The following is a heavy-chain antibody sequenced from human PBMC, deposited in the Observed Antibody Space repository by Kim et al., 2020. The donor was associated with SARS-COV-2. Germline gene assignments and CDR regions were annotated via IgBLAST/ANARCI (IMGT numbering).Heavy chain of an antibody. Sequence: YTSARAKYNPSRQSRVTMSVDMSKNQFSLKLSSVTAADTAVYYCASALGHWGQGTLVTVSS. D-gene: IGHD3-16*02. CDR3: ASALGH. V-gene: IGHV4-4*07. CDR2: YTSARA. J-gene: IGHJ4*02.